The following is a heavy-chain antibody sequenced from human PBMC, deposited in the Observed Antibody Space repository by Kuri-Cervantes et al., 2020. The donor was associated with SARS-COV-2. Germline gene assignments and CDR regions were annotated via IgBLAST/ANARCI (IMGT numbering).Heavy chain of an antibody. CDR1: GGSFSGYY. Sequence: ESLKISCAVYGGSFSGYYWSWIRQPPGKGLEWIGEINHSGSTNYNPSLKSRVTISVDTSKNQFSLKLSSVTAADTAVYYCARGVPEFVYYYYYYMDVWGKGTTVTGSS. V-gene: IGHV4-34*01. CDR3: ARGVPEFVYYYYYYMDV. CDR2: INHSGST. D-gene: IGHD3-10*01. J-gene: IGHJ6*03.